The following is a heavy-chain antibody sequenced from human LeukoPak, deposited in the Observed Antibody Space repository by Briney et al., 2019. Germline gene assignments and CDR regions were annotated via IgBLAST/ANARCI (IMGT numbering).Heavy chain of an antibody. CDR3: ARDEWELPYFDY. V-gene: IGHV3-53*01. CDR1: GFTVSSNY. D-gene: IGHD1-26*01. J-gene: IGHJ4*02. CDR2: IYSGGST. Sequence: GGSLRLSCAASGFTVSSNYMSWVRQAPGRGLEWVSVIYSGGSTYYADSVKGRFTISRDNAKNSLYLQMNSLRAEDTAVYYCARDEWELPYFDYWGQGTLVTVSS.